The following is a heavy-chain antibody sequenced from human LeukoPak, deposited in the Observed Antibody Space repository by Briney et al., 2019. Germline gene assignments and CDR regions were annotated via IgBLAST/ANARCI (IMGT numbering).Heavy chain of an antibody. CDR1: GFTFSSYA. V-gene: IGHV3-23*01. J-gene: IGHJ2*01. CDR2: ISGGGENT. D-gene: IGHD1-1*01. Sequence: PGGSLRLSCAASGFTFSSYAMSWVRQAPGKGLDWVSAISGGGENTYYGDSVKGRFTISRDNSKSTLYLQMNSLRVEDTAIYYCAKPRAMTTGVGRYFDLWGRGTLVSVSS. CDR3: AKPRAMTTGVGRYFDL.